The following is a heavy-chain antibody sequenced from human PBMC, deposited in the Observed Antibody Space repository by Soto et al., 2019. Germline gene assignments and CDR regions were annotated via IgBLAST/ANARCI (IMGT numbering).Heavy chain of an antibody. V-gene: IGHV3-21*06. CDR3: ARESEDLTSNFDY. CDR2: ISSTTSYI. Sequence: GGSLRLSCAASGFTFTRYSMNWVRQAPGKGLEWVSSISSTTSYIYYGDSMKGRFTISRDNAKNSLYLEMNSLRAEDTAVYYCARESEDLTSNFDYWGQGTLVTVSS. CDR1: GFTFTRYS. J-gene: IGHJ4*02.